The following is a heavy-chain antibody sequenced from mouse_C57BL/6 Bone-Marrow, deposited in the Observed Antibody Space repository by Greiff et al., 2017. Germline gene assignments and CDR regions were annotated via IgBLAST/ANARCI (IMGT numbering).Heavy chain of an antibody. J-gene: IGHJ1*03. Sequence: VKLQQSGAELARPGASVKLYCKASGYTFTSYGISWVKQRTGQGLEWIGEIYPRSGNTYYNKKFKGKATLHADKSSSTAYMELRSLTSEDSAVYFCAIPRLYGSSFDVWGTGTTVTVSS. CDR3: AIPRLYGSSFDV. CDR2: IYPRSGNT. D-gene: IGHD1-1*01. V-gene: IGHV1-81*01. CDR1: GYTFTSYG.